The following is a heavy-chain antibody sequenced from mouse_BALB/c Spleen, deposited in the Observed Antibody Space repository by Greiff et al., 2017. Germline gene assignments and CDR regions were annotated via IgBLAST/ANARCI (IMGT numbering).Heavy chain of an antibody. Sequence: VQLQQSGAELMKPGASVKISCKATGYTFSSYWIEWVKQRPGHGLEWIGEILPGSGSTNYNEKFKGKATFTADTSSNTAYMQLSSLTSEDSAVYYCARGKKYGNDGAMDYWGQGTSVTVSS. CDR3: ARGKKYGNDGAMDY. D-gene: IGHD2-10*02. CDR2: ILPGSGST. CDR1: GYTFSSYW. V-gene: IGHV1-9*01. J-gene: IGHJ4*01.